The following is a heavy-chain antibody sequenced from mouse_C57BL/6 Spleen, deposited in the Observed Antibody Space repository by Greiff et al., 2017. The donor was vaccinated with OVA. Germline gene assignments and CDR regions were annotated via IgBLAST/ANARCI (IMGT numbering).Heavy chain of an antibody. CDR2: INPYNGGT. Sequence: EVKLQESGPVLVKPGASVKMSCKASGYTFTDYYMNWVKQSHGKSLEWIGVINPYNGGTSYNQKFKGKATLTVDKSSSTAYMELNSLTSEDSAVYYCARGPTGGYFDYWGQGTTLTVSS. D-gene: IGHD1-1*01. CDR3: ARGPTGGYFDY. J-gene: IGHJ2*01. CDR1: GYTFTDYY. V-gene: IGHV1-19*01.